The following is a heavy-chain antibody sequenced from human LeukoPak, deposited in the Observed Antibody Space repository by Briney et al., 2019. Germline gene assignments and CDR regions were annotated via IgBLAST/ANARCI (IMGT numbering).Heavy chain of an antibody. CDR3: ARDPSGYFNY. J-gene: IGHJ4*02. D-gene: IGHD3-22*01. V-gene: IGHV4-61*01. CDR2: IYYSGSI. Sequence: PSETLSLTCSVSGGSVSSGNYYWSWIRQPPGKGLEWIGYIYYSGSINYNPSLKSRVTISVDTSKNQFSLKLSSVTAADTAVYYCARDPSGYFNYWGQGTLATVSS. CDR1: GGSVSSGNYY.